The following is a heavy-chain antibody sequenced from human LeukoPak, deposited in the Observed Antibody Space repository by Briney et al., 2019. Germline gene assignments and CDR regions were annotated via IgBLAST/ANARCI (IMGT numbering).Heavy chain of an antibody. CDR2: IWYDGSNK. J-gene: IGHJ4*02. CDR3: ARGRGVMGSFDY. V-gene: IGHV3-33*01. Sequence: GGSLRLSCAASGFTFSSYGMHWVRRAPGKGLEWVAVIWYDGSNKYYADSVKGRFTISRDNSKNTLYLQMNSLRAEDTAVYYCARGRGVMGSFDYWGQGTLVTVSS. D-gene: IGHD3-10*01. CDR1: GFTFSSYG.